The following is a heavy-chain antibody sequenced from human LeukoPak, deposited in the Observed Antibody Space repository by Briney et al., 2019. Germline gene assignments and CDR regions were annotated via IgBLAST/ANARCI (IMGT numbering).Heavy chain of an antibody. CDR2: IYHSGST. CDR1: GFTFSSYS. Sequence: GSLRLSCAASGFTFSSYSMNWVRQAPGKGLEWIGSIYHSGSTYYNPSLKSRVTISVDTSKNQFSLKLSSVTAADTAVYYCARGYYDSSGYGWYFDLWGRGTLVTVSS. V-gene: IGHV4-38-2*01. J-gene: IGHJ2*01. CDR3: ARGYYDSSGYGWYFDL. D-gene: IGHD3-22*01.